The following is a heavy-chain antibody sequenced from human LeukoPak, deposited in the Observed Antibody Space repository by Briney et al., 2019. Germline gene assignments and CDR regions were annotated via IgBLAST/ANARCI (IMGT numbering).Heavy chain of an antibody. CDR2: IIPIFGTA. D-gene: IGHD3-10*01. Sequence: SVKVSCKASGGTFSSYAISWVRQAPGQGLEWMGGIIPIFGTANYAQKFQGRVTITADESTSTAYMELSSLRSEDTAVYYCASSGSGSYYIDPYYYYYYGMDVWGQGTTATVSS. V-gene: IGHV1-69*13. J-gene: IGHJ6*02. CDR3: ASSGSGSYYIDPYYYYYYGMDV. CDR1: GGTFSSYA.